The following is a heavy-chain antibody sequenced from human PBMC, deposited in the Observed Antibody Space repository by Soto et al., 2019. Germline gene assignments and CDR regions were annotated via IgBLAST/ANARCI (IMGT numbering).Heavy chain of an antibody. CDR2: IYYSGST. D-gene: IGHD3-3*01. CDR1: GGSISSGGYY. Sequence: PSETLSLTCTVSGGSISSGGYYWSWIRQHPGKGLEWIGYIYYSGSTYYNPSLKSRVTISVDTSKNQFSLKLSSVTAADTAVYYCASSLYYDFWSGPHVDYWGQGTLVTVSS. J-gene: IGHJ4*02. CDR3: ASSLYYDFWSGPHVDY. V-gene: IGHV4-31*03.